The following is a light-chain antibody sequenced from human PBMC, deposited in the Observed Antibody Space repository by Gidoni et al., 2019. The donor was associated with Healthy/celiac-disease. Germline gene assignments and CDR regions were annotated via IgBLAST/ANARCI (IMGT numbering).Light chain of an antibody. CDR3: QQYNSFTWT. Sequence: DIQMTQSPSTLSAYVGDRVTITCRASQSISSWLAWYQQKPGKAPKLLIYKASSLESGVPSRFSGSGSGTEFTRTISSLQPDDFATYYCQQYNSFTWTFGQGTKVEIK. J-gene: IGKJ1*01. CDR1: QSISSW. CDR2: KAS. V-gene: IGKV1-5*03.